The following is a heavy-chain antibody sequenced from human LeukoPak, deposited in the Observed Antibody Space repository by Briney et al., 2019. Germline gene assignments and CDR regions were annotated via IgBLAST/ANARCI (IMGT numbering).Heavy chain of an antibody. J-gene: IGHJ5*01. CDR2: VYHSGST. V-gene: IGHV4-4*02. CDR1: GDDISSSNW. D-gene: IGHD3-10*01. CDR3: ARVSGSGLYFKSFDP. Sequence: SETLSLTCSVSGDDISSSNWWTWVRQPPQKGLEWIGEVYHSGSTNYNPSLKNRIYMSVDKSQNRFSLRLTSVTAADTAVYFCARVSGSGLYFKSFDPWGQGTLVIVSS.